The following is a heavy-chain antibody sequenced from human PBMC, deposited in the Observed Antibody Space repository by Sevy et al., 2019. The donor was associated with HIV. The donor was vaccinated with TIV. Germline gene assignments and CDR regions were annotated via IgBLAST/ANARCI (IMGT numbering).Heavy chain of an antibody. D-gene: IGHD3-22*01. CDR3: ERDRSGGSYYYDSSGYYH. CDR2: ISGEGSST. Sequence: GGSLRLSCAASGFTFSDYWMHWVRQAPGQGLVWVSRISGEGSSTSYADSVKGRFTISRDNAQNTLYLQMNSLRAEDTVVYFCERDRSGGSYYYDSSGYYHWGQGTWSPSPQ. V-gene: IGHV3-74*01. CDR1: GFTFSDYW. J-gene: IGHJ5*02.